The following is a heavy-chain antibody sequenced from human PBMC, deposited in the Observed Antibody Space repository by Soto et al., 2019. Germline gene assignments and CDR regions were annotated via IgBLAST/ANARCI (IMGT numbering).Heavy chain of an antibody. CDR1: GGTFSSYA. D-gene: IGHD3-3*01. CDR3: ARDFGDLGDFWSGYYREQQSYYYYYGMDV. V-gene: IGHV1-69*13. Sequence: GASVKVSCKASGGTFSSYAISWVRQAPGQGLEWMGGIIPIFGTANYAQKFQGRVTITADESTSTAYMELSSLRSEDTAVYYCARDFGDLGDFWSGYYREQQSYYYYYGMDVWGQGTTVTVSS. CDR2: IIPIFGTA. J-gene: IGHJ6*02.